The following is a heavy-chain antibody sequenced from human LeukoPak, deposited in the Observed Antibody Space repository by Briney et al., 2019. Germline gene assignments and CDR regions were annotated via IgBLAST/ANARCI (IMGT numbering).Heavy chain of an antibody. CDR2: IYYSGST. D-gene: IGHD1-26*01. J-gene: IGHJ3*02. CDR3: ARTSSIVGASDAFDI. CDR1: GGSISSYY. Sequence: SETLSLTCAVSGGSISSYYWSWIRQPPGKGLEWIGYIYYSGSTNYNPSLKSRVTISVDTSKNQFSLKLSSVTAADTAVYYCARTSSIVGASDAFDIWGQGTMVTVSS. V-gene: IGHV4-59*01.